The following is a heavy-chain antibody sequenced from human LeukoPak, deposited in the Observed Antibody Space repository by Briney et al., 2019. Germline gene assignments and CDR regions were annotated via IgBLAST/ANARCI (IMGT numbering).Heavy chain of an antibody. Sequence: TGGSLRLSCAASGFTFSSYAMSWVRQAPGKGLEWVSAISGSGGSTYYADSVKGRFTISRDNSKNTLYLQMNSLRAEDTAVYFCAKRYYQDSSGYLGSIDYWGQGTLVTVSS. CDR3: AKRYYQDSSGYLGSIDY. J-gene: IGHJ4*02. CDR1: GFTFSSYA. CDR2: ISGSGGST. D-gene: IGHD3-22*01. V-gene: IGHV3-23*01.